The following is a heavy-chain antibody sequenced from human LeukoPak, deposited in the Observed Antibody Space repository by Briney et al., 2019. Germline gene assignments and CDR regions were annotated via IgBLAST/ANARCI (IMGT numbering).Heavy chain of an antibody. CDR1: GFTFSSYS. CDR2: IKQDGSEK. D-gene: IGHD6-19*01. V-gene: IGHV3-7*01. Sequence: GGSLRLSCAASGFTFSSYSMNWVRQAPGKGLEWVANIKQDGSEKYYVDSVKGRFTISRDNAKNSLYLQMNSLRAEDTAVYYCARDRSSSVWYFDYWGQGTLVTVSS. CDR3: ARDRSSSVWYFDY. J-gene: IGHJ4*02.